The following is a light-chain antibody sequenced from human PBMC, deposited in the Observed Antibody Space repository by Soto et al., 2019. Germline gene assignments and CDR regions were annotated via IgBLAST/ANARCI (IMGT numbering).Light chain of an antibody. V-gene: IGKV3-11*01. CDR3: HQRQSWPRT. Sequence: ECLLTQSPPTLPLSPGEIATLSCRASQSVRRYLAWYQQKPGQAPRLLIYDASTRATGIPARFSGSGSGTDFTLTISDVEPEDFEVYYCHQRQSWPRTFGQGTKVDIK. CDR2: DAS. CDR1: QSVRRY. J-gene: IGKJ1*01.